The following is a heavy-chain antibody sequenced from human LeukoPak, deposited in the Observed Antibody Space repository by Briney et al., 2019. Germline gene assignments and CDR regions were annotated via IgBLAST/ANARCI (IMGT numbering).Heavy chain of an antibody. D-gene: IGHD2-2*01. V-gene: IGHV3-11*04. J-gene: IGHJ3*02. CDR1: GFTFSDYY. CDR3: AREYIVVVPAAMVHDAFDI. CDR2: ISSSGSTI. Sequence: GGSLRLSCAASGFTFSDYYMSWHRQAPGKGLEWGSYISSSGSTIYYADPVKGRFAISRDNAKNSLYLQMNSLRAEDTAVYYCAREYIVVVPAAMVHDAFDIWGQGTMVTVSS.